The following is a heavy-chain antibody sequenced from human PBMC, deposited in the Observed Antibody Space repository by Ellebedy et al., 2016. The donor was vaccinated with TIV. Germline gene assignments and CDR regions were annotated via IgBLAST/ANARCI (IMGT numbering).Heavy chain of an antibody. CDR3: ARDYDSSTYYTTNAFDI. J-gene: IGHJ3*02. Sequence: GGSLRLSCEASGFTFRNYAMIWVRQAPGKGLEWVAVIWYDGSNKYYADSVKGRFTISRDNSKNTLYLQMNSLRAEDTAVYSCARDYDSSTYYTTNAFDIWGQGTMVTVSS. D-gene: IGHD3-22*01. CDR1: GFTFRNYA. CDR2: IWYDGSNK. V-gene: IGHV3-33*08.